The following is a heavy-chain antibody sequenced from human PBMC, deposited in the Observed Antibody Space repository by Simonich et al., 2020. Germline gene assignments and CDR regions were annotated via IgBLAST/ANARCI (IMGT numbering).Heavy chain of an antibody. V-gene: IGHV1-2*06. CDR2: INPNSGGT. CDR1: GYTVTGYY. CDR3: ARGPGIYYYYGMDV. D-gene: IGHD3-10*01. J-gene: IGHJ6*02. Sequence: GAEVKKPGASVKVSCKASGYTVTGYYMHWVRQAPGQRLEWMGRINPNSGGTNYAQKFQGRVTMTRDTSISTAYMELSRLRSDDTAVYYCARGPGIYYYYGMDVWGQGTTVTVSS.